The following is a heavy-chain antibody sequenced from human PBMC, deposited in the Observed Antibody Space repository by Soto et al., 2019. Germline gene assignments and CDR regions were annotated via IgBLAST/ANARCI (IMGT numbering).Heavy chain of an antibody. CDR1: GGSFSGYY. J-gene: IGHJ6*02. CDR3: ARCYYGSGSYYPKGGMDV. D-gene: IGHD3-10*01. Sequence: QVQLQQWGAGLLKPSETLSLTCAVYGGSFSGYYWSWIRQPPGKGLEWIGEINHSGSTNYNPSLKSRVTITVDTSKNQFSLKLSSVTAADTAVYYCARCYYGSGSYYPKGGMDVWGQGTTVTVSS. V-gene: IGHV4-34*01. CDR2: INHSGST.